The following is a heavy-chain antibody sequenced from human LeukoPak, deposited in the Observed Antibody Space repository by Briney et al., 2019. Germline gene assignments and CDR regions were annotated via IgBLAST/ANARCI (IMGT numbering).Heavy chain of an antibody. V-gene: IGHV4-30-2*01. J-gene: IGHJ4*02. CDR1: GGSISSGGYY. CDR3: ARSSGIVGATGFDYFDY. D-gene: IGHD1-26*01. Sequence: SETLSLTCTVSGGSISSGGYYWSWIRQPPGKGLEWIGYIYHSGSTYYNPSLKSRVTISVDRSKNQFSLKLSSVTAADTAVYYCARSSGIVGATGFDYFDYWGQGTLVTVSS. CDR2: IYHSGST.